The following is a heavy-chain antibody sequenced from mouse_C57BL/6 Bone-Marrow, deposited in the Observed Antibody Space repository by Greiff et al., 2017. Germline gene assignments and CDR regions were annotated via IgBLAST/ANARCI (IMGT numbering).Heavy chain of an antibody. CDR1: GYTFTSYW. V-gene: IGHV1-7*01. Sequence: QVQLKESGAELAKPGASVKLSCKASGYTFTSYWMHWVKQRPGQGLEWIGYINPSSGYTKYNQKFKDKATLTADKSSSQAYMQLSSLTYEDSAVYYCARRVHPSFDVWGTGTTVTVSS. CDR2: INPSSGYT. J-gene: IGHJ1*03. CDR3: ARRVHPSFDV. D-gene: IGHD2-14*01.